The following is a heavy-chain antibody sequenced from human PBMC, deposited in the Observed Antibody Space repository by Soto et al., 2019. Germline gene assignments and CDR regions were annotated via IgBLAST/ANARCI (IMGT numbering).Heavy chain of an antibody. CDR3: ARSILGYCSGGSCPLFDY. V-gene: IGHV3-48*02. J-gene: IGHJ4*02. Sequence: GGSLRLSCAASGFTFSSYRMNWVRQAPGKGLEGVSYISSSSSTIYYADSVKGRFTISRDNAKNSLYLQMNSLRDEDTAVYYCARSILGYCSGGSCPLFDYWGQGTLVTVSS. D-gene: IGHD2-15*01. CDR2: ISSSSSTI. CDR1: GFTFSSYR.